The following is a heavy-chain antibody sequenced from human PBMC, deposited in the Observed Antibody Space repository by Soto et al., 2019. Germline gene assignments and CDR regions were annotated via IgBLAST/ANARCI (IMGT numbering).Heavy chain of an antibody. V-gene: IGHV3-23*01. CDR3: ARGKDRATVTTFDY. J-gene: IGHJ4*02. CDR1: GFTFSSYA. D-gene: IGHD4-17*01. CDR2: IHGSGGST. Sequence: EVQLLESGGGLVQRGGSLRLSCAASGFTFSSYAMNWVRQAPGKGLEWVSVIHGSGGSTYYADSVKGRFTISRDNSKNTVDLQMISLRAEDTAGYHCARGKDRATVTTFDYWGQGTLVTVSS.